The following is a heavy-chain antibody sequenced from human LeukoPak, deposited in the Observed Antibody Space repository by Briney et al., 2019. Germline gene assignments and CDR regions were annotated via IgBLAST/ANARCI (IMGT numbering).Heavy chain of an antibody. Sequence: GGSLRLSCAASGVIFSSYEMNWVRQAPGKGRGWVSFISNNGDTITYVDSVKGRYTISRDNANNSLYLQMNRLRAEDTAVYYCARWYCSSTNCQSSYYGMDVWGQGTTVTVSS. CDR1: GVIFSSYE. J-gene: IGHJ6*02. CDR3: ARWYCSSTNCQSSYYGMDV. V-gene: IGHV3-48*03. D-gene: IGHD2-2*01. CDR2: ISNNGDTI.